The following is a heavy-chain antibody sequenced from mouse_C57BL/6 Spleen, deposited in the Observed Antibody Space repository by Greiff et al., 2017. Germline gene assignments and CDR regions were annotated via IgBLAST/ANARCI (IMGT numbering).Heavy chain of an antibody. D-gene: IGHD1-1*02. Sequence: QVQLKQSGAELVKPGASVTMSCKASGYTFTTYPIEWMKQNHGKSLEWIGNFHPYNDDTKYNEKFKGKATLTVEKSSSTVYLELSRLTSDDSAVYYCARGGSRSPLFDYWGQGTTLTVSS. V-gene: IGHV1-47*01. CDR1: GYTFTTYP. CDR3: ARGGSRSPLFDY. J-gene: IGHJ2*01. CDR2: FHPYNDDT.